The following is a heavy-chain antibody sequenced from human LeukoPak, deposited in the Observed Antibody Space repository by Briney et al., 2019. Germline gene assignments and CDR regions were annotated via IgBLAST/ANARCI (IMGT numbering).Heavy chain of an antibody. Sequence: PGGSLRLSCAASGFTFSSYWMTWVRQAPGKGLEWVANIKQDGGEKYVDSVKGRFTISRDNAKNSLYLQMNSLRAEDTAVYYCTRDTGCSGGTCYSFYDYWGQGTLVTVSS. CDR1: GFTFSSYW. J-gene: IGHJ4*02. CDR3: TRDTGCSGGTCYSFYDY. V-gene: IGHV3-7*01. D-gene: IGHD2-15*01. CDR2: IKQDGGEK.